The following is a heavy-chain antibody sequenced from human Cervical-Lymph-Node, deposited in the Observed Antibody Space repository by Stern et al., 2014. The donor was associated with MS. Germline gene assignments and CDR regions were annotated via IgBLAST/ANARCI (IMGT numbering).Heavy chain of an antibody. CDR1: GLTFSTSV. V-gene: IGHV3-33*01. Sequence: VQLVESGGGVVQPGRSLRLSCVASGLTFSTSVMHWVRQAPGKGLGWVAVVWNDGSKEHFTESVKGRFSTSRDTAKNTLHLQMSSLRAEDTAVYFCATSTASDAFDIWGQGTLVTVSS. CDR3: ATSTASDAFDI. J-gene: IGHJ3*02. D-gene: IGHD2/OR15-2a*01. CDR2: VWNDGSKE.